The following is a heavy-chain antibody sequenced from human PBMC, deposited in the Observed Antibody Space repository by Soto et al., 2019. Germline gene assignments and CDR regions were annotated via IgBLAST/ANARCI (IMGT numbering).Heavy chain of an antibody. Sequence: GGSLRLSCAASGFPFSSYAMHWVRQAPGTGLVWVSRINGDGSGTSYADSVKGRFTISRDTAKNTLYLQMNSLRAEDTAVYYCARAYYGSGSRYYFDYWGQGTLVTVSS. CDR1: GFPFSSYA. CDR2: INGDGSGT. V-gene: IGHV3-74*01. CDR3: ARAYYGSGSRYYFDY. J-gene: IGHJ4*02. D-gene: IGHD3-10*01.